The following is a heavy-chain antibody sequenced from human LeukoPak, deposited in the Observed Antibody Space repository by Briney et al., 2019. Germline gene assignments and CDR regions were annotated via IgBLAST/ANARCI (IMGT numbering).Heavy chain of an antibody. CDR1: GFTFSGFE. D-gene: IGHD4-17*01. CDR3: ARDPDDYGDYSYFDY. Sequence: GGSLRLSCAASGFTFSGFEMNWVRQAPGKGLEWVAVIWYDGSNKYYADSVKGRFTISRDNSKNTLFLQMNSLRAEDTAVYYCARDPDDYGDYSYFDYWGQGTLVTVSS. J-gene: IGHJ4*02. V-gene: IGHV3-33*08. CDR2: IWYDGSNK.